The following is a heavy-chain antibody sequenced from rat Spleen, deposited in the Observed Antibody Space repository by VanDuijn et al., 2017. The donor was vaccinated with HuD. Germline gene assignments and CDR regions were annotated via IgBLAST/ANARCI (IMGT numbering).Heavy chain of an antibody. Sequence: EVQLVESDGGLVQPGRSLKLSCAASGFTFSDYYMAWVRQVPTKGLEWVATISSEGSRTYYRDSVKGRFTVSRNNANSILYLQMASLRSEDTATYYCARHAYRYNSNWFAYWGQGTLVTVSS. V-gene: IGHV5-29*01. CDR2: ISSEGSRT. D-gene: IGHD1-5*01. CDR3: ARHAYRYNSNWFAY. CDR1: GFTFSDYY. J-gene: IGHJ3*01.